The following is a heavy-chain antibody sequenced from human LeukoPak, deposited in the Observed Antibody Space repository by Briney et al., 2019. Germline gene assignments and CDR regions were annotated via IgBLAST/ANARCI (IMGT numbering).Heavy chain of an antibody. CDR3: ARGSPQYDSSGYLIDY. CDR2: FNGDGSSP. D-gene: IGHD3-22*01. CDR1: GFTFSTYW. V-gene: IGHV3-74*01. J-gene: IGHJ4*02. Sequence: PGGSLRLSFAASGFTFSTYWMHWVRQAPGKGLVWVSRFNGDGSSPAYADSVKGRFTISRDNAKNTLFLEMRSLTAEDTAVYYCARGSPQYDSSGYLIDYWGQGTLVTVSS.